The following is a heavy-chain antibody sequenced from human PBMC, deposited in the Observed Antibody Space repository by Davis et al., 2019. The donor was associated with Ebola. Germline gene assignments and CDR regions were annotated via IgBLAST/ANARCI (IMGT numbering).Heavy chain of an antibody. D-gene: IGHD1/OR15-1a*01. Sequence: ASVTVSCQASGYTLPRYGLSWVRQAPAQGLEWMGWISAYNGNTNYAQKLQGRVTMTTDTSTSPAYMELRRLRSDDTAVYYCARLDVWNRRRNYYYYGMDVWGQGTTVTVSS. J-gene: IGHJ6*02. CDR2: ISAYNGNT. CDR3: ARLDVWNRRRNYYYYGMDV. V-gene: IGHV1-18*01. CDR1: GYTLPRYG.